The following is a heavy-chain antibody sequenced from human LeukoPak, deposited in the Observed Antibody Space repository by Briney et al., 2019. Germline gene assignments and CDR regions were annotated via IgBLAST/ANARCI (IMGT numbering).Heavy chain of an antibody. V-gene: IGHV4-30-2*01. D-gene: IGHD5-12*01. CDR3: ARGLGVAKPTFDS. CDR2: INHGGTT. Sequence: PSETLSLTCAVSGRSISSSGYSCGWIRQPPGKGLECIGFINHGGTTYYNPSLKSRVTISLDRSKNRFSLNLNSVTAADTAVYYCARGLGVAKPTFDSWGLGTLVTVSS. J-gene: IGHJ4*02. CDR1: GRSISSSGYS.